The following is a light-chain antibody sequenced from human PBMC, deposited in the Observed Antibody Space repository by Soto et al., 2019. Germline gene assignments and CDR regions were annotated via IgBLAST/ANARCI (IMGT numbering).Light chain of an antibody. J-gene: IGLJ1*01. V-gene: IGLV2-14*01. CDR2: EVS. CDR3: SAYTTSLTYL. CDR1: SNDVGAYNY. Sequence: QSALTQPASVSGSPGQSITISCTGTSNDVGAYNYVSWYQQHLGKAPKLMIYEVSNRPSGISNRFSGSKSGNTASLTISGLQAEDDAYYYCSAYTTSLTYLFGTGSNVAGL.